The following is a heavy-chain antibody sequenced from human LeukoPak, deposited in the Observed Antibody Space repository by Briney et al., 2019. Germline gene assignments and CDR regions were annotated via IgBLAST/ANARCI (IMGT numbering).Heavy chain of an antibody. CDR2: INSDSGGS. Sequence: ASVKVSCKASGYTFTGHYMHWVRQAPGQGLEWMGWINSDSGGSKYAQKFQGSVIMTRVTSISTAYMELSRLKSDDTAVYYCARGRVHSWSDAFDIWGQGTTVTVSS. V-gene: IGHV1-2*02. J-gene: IGHJ3*02. D-gene: IGHD1-1*01. CDR1: GYTFTGHY. CDR3: ARGRVHSWSDAFDI.